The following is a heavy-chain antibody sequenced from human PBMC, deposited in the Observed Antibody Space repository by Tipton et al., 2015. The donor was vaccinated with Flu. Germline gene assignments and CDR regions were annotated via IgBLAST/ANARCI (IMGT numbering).Heavy chain of an antibody. CDR3: ARDPSLGMPDYFDY. D-gene: IGHD2-2*01. CDR1: GGSIGSYY. J-gene: IGHJ4*02. Sequence: TLSLTCTVSGGSIGSYYWNWIRQPPGKGLEWIGYTYNSAYTKYNPSLESRVTISADTPKKQFSLQLRSVTAADTAVYYCARDPSLGMPDYFDYWGQGTLVTASS. V-gene: IGHV4-59*12. CDR2: TYNSAYT.